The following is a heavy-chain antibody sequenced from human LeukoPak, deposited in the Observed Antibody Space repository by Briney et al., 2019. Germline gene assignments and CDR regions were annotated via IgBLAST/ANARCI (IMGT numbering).Heavy chain of an antibody. Sequence: GASVKVSCKASGYTFTSYGISWVRQAPGQGLEWMGWISAYNGNTNYAQKFQGRVTITADESTSTAYMELSSLRSEDTAVYYCARDYGDYLGYFDLWGRGTLVTVSS. CDR2: ISAYNGNT. V-gene: IGHV1-18*01. CDR3: ARDYGDYLGYFDL. CDR1: GYTFTSYG. D-gene: IGHD4-17*01. J-gene: IGHJ2*01.